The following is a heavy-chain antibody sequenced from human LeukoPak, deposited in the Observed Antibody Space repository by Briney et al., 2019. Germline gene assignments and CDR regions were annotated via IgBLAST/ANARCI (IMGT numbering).Heavy chain of an antibody. V-gene: IGHV3-21*01. CDR3: AREGYDFWSGYAYYGMDV. J-gene: IGHJ6*02. CDR2: ISSSSSYI. Sequence: GGSLRLSCAASGFTFSSYSMNWVRQAPGKGLGWVSSISSSSSYIYYADSVKGRFTISRDNAKNSLYLQMNSLRAEDTAVYYCAREGYDFWSGYAYYGMDVWGQGTTVTVSS. CDR1: GFTFSSYS. D-gene: IGHD3-3*01.